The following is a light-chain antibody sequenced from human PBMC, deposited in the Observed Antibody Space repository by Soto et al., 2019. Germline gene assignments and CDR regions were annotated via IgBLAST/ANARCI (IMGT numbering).Light chain of an antibody. CDR3: QQYHDLPLT. CDR2: DAS. V-gene: IGKV1-33*01. Sequence: DIQMTQSPSSLSAAVGDRVTITCQASQDIGRYLNWYQQKPGRAPKLLIYDASSLATGASSRFSGRGSGSHFTFTINSLEPEDIATYYCQQYHDLPLTFGQGAKLEIK. J-gene: IGKJ2*01. CDR1: QDIGRY.